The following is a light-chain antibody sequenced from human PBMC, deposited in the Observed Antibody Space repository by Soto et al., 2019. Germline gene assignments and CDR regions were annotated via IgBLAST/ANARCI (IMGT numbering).Light chain of an antibody. CDR2: EVS. CDR1: SRGVGSYNL. Sequence: SVLSPPGPRSGAPGHWGTLSCTGTSRGVGSYNLVSWYQHHPGKAPKLMIYEVSKRPSGVSNRFSGSKSGNTASLTISGLQAEDEADYYCCSYAGSSTFPYVFGTGTKVTVL. CDR3: CSYAGSSTFPYV. J-gene: IGLJ1*01. V-gene: IGLV2-23*02.